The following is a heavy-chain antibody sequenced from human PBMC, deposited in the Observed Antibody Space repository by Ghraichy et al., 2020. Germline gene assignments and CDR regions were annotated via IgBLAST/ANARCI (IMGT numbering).Heavy chain of an antibody. CDR1: GYTFTSYA. V-gene: IGHV1-3*01. D-gene: IGHD3-3*01. Sequence: ASVKVSCKASGYTFTSYAMHWVRQAPGQRLEWMGWMNAGNGNTKYSQKFQGRVTITRDTSASTAYMELSSLRSEDTAVYYCAREGVVIFSVGWFDPWGQGTLVTVSS. CDR3: AREGVVIFSVGWFDP. CDR2: MNAGNGNT. J-gene: IGHJ5*02.